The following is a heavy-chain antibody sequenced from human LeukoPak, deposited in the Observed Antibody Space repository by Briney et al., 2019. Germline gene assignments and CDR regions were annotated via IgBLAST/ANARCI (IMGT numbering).Heavy chain of an antibody. D-gene: IGHD2-2*01. CDR1: GFTFSNFW. Sequence: PGGSLRLSCATSGFTFSNFWMTWVRQAPGKGLEWVANIKQDGSEKNYVESVKGRFTISRDNAKNSLYLQMNGLRAEGTAVYYCASQPAAADVDYWGQGTLVTVSS. CDR3: ASQPAAADVDY. J-gene: IGHJ4*02. CDR2: IKQDGSEK. V-gene: IGHV3-7*03.